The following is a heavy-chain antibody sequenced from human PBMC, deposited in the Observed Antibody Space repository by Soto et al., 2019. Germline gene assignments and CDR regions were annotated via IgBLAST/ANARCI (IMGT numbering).Heavy chain of an antibody. D-gene: IGHD3-22*01. V-gene: IGHV3-30*18. J-gene: IGHJ4*02. Sequence: QVQLVESGGGVVQPGRSLRLSCAASGFTFSSYGMHWVRQAPGKGLDWVAVISYDGSNKDYADYVKGRFTISRDNPKNTLYLHMNSLRAEHTAVYYCANGLLRYYDSTFDFDYWGQGTLVTVSS. CDR3: ANGLLRYYDSTFDFDY. CDR1: GFTFSSYG. CDR2: ISYDGSNK.